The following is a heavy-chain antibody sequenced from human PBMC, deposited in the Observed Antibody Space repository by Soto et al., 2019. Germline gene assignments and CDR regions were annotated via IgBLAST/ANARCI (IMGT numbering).Heavy chain of an antibody. CDR3: GREPYCSSTSCYTIRGYYYYGMDV. CDR2: IYYSGST. CDR1: GGSVSRGSYY. Sequence: SETLSLTCSVSGGSVSRGSYYWSWLRQPPGKGLEWIGYIYYSGSTNYNPSLKSRVTISVDTSKNQFSLKLSSVTAADTAVCYCGREPYCSSTSCYTIRGYYYYGMDVWGQGTRVTSP. D-gene: IGHD2-2*02. J-gene: IGHJ6*02. V-gene: IGHV4-61*01.